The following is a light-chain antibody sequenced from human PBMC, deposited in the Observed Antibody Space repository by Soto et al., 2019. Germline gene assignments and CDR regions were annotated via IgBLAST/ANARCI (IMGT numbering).Light chain of an antibody. CDR2: LESSGSQ. Sequence: QSVLTQSSSASASLGSSVNLTCTLSSGHRSYSIAWHQQQPGKAPRFLMRLESSGSQNKGSGVPDRFSGSRSGAARYLTISNLQSEDEADYYCETWNSNTRVFGGGTKLTVL. J-gene: IGLJ3*02. CDR1: SGHRSYS. V-gene: IGLV4-60*03. CDR3: ETWNSNTRV.